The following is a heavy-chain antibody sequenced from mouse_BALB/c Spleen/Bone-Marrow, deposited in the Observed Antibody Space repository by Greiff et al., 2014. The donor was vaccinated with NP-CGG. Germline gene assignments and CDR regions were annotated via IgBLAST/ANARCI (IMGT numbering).Heavy chain of an antibody. Sequence: EVQLVESGGGLVQPGGSRKLSCATSGFNFQTFVMHWVRQAPEKGLEWVAYISSGSSTIYYGDTVRGRFTISRDNPKKTLFLQMTSLRSEDTAMYFCARSRFPDYGTSPFDYWGQGTPLTVSS. D-gene: IGHD1-1*01. CDR2: ISSGSSTI. V-gene: IGHV5-17*02. J-gene: IGHJ2*01. CDR3: ARSRFPDYGTSPFDY. CDR1: GFNFQTFV.